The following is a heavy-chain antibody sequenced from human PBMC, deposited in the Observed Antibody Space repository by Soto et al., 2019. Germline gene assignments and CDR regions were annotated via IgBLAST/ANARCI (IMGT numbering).Heavy chain of an antibody. CDR3: ARETWLLYYYYYGMDV. V-gene: IGHV3-48*02. D-gene: IGHD3-22*01. CDR2: ISSSSSTI. J-gene: IGHJ6*02. CDR1: GFTFSSYS. Sequence: EVQLVESGGGLVQPGGSLRLSCAASGFTFSSYSMNWVRQAPGKGLEWVSYISSSSSTIYYADSVKGRFTISRDNAKNSLYLQMNSLRDEDTAVYYCARETWLLYYYYYGMDVWGQGTTVTVSS.